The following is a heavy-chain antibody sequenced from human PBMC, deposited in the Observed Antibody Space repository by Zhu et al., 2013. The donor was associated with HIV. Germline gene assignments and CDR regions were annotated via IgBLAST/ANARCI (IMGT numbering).Heavy chain of an antibody. D-gene: IGHD1-7*01. J-gene: IGHJ5*02. CDR1: GYTFTGYF. Sequence: QVQLVQSGAEVKKPGASVKVSCKASGYTFTGYFMHWVRQAPRQGLEWMGWINPNSGGTNYAQKFQGRVTMTRDTSIITAYMELSRLRSDDTAVYYCARRTTIGNWFDPWGQGTLVTVSS. CDR3: ARRTTIGNWFDP. CDR2: INPNSGGT. V-gene: IGHV1-2*02.